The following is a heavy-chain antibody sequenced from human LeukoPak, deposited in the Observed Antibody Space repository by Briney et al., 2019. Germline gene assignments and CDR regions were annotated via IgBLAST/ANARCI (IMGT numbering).Heavy chain of an antibody. J-gene: IGHJ5*02. CDR3: ARGGMSGYCNSTSCLRYNWFDP. Sequence: VASVKVSCKASGYTFTGYYMHWVRQDPGQGLEWMGWINPNSGDTNYAQKFQGRVTMTRDTSISTAYMELSRLRSDDTAVYYCARGGMSGYCNSTSCLRYNWFDPWGQGTLVTVSS. V-gene: IGHV1-2*02. D-gene: IGHD2-2*01. CDR1: GYTFTGYY. CDR2: INPNSGDT.